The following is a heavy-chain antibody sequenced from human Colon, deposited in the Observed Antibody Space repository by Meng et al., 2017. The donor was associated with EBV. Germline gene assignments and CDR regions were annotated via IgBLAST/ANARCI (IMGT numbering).Heavy chain of an antibody. CDR2: IDPNTGNP. D-gene: IGHD5-24*01. CDR1: GDPFTSYA. J-gene: IGHJ4*02. CDR3: ARDSPLDGYSLLDY. Sequence: VRLVQSCVWLRHPGASVKVPSRPSGDPFTSYATNGVRQAPGQGPDWMGWIDPNTGNPTYDQGFTGRFVFSLDTSVSTAYLQINSLRADDTAVYYCARDSPLDGYSLLDYWGQGTLVTVSS. V-gene: IGHV7-4-1*02.